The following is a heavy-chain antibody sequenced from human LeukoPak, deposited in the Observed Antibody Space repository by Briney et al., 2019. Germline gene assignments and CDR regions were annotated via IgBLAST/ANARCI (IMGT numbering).Heavy chain of an antibody. D-gene: IGHD3-10*01. CDR3: ARQSYGSGSYYADYYYYGMDV. V-gene: IGHV5-51*01. Sequence: GESLKISCKGSGYSLTSYWIGWVRQMPGKGLEWMGIIYPGDSDTRYSPSFQGQVTISADKSISTAYLQWSSLKASDTAMYYCARQSYGSGSYYADYYYYGMDVWGQGTTVTVSS. CDR1: GYSLTSYW. J-gene: IGHJ6*02. CDR2: IYPGDSDT.